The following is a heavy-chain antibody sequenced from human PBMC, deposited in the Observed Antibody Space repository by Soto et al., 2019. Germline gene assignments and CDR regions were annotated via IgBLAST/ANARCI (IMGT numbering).Heavy chain of an antibody. CDR3: ARVSPSICGCGNCYRLDSYFDS. D-gene: IGHD2-21*01. CDR1: GVTFSTSG. CDR2: IIPLFGTP. J-gene: IGHJ4*03. V-gene: IGHV1-69*01. Sequence: QVQLVQSGAEVKKPGSSLKVSCKTSGVTFSTSGISWVRQGPGQGLEWMGGIIPLFGTPKYARKFQGRVSITAYDYATTTYLELSGLSSDDTAIYYCARVSPSICGCGNCYRLDSYFDSWGQGSQVVVSS.